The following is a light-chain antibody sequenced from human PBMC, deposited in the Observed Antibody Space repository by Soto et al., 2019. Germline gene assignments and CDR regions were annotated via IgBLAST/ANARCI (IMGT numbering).Light chain of an antibody. CDR1: QSVGNNF. Sequence: ENVLTQSPGTLSLSPGERATLSCRASQSVGNNFLAWYQHKPGQAPRLLIYGASSRATGIPDRFSGSGSGTDFPLTISRLEPEDFAVYYCHQYATSPRTFGKGTKVEIK. J-gene: IGKJ1*01. CDR3: HQYATSPRT. CDR2: GAS. V-gene: IGKV3-20*01.